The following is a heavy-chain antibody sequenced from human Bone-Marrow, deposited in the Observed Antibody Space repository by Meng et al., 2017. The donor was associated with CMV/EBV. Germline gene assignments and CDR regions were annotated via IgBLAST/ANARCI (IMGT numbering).Heavy chain of an antibody. D-gene: IGHD4-23*01. CDR1: GGSFSGYY. CDR2: INHSGST. V-gene: IGHV4-34*01. CDR3: ARGSVTPGGILDY. Sequence: SETLSLTCAVYGGSFSGYYWSWIRQPPGKGLEWIGEINHSGSTNYNPSLKSRVTISVDTSKNQFSLKLSSVTAADTAVYYCARGSVTPGGILDYWGQGTVVTVSS. J-gene: IGHJ4*02.